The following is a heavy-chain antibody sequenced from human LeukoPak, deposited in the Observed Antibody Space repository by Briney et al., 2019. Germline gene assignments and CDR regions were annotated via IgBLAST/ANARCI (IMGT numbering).Heavy chain of an antibody. V-gene: IGHV4-59*01. J-gene: IGHJ4*02. CDR3: ARFPARRYPSAIGREFDY. Sequence: SETLSLTCTVSGGSISSYYWSWIRQPPGKGLEWIGYIYYSGSTNYNPSLTSRVTISVDTSKNQFSLKLSSVTAADTAVYYCARFPARRYPSAIGREFDYWGQGTLVTVSS. D-gene: IGHD6-6*01. CDR1: GGSISSYY. CDR2: IYYSGST.